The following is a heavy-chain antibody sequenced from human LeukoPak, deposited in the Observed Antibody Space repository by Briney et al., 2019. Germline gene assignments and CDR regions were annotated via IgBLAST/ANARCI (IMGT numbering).Heavy chain of an antibody. CDR1: GFTFSSYD. J-gene: IGHJ4*02. CDR2: IGKSGHT. Sequence: GGSLRLSCAASGFTFSSYDMHWVRQVTGKGLVWVSGIGKSGHTYYAGSVKGRFTISRENAKNSLYLQMNDLRAGDTAVYYCASGAEGWNYWGQGTLVTVSS. V-gene: IGHV3-13*01. CDR3: ASGAEGWNY. D-gene: IGHD2-15*01.